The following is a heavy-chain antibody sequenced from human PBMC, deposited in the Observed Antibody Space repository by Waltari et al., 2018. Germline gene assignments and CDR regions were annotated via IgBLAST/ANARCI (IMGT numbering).Heavy chain of an antibody. V-gene: IGHV1-24*01. D-gene: IGHD2-21*02. Sequence: QVQLVQSGAEVKKPGASVKVSCKVSGYTLTELSMHWVRQAPGKGLEGMGGFDPEDGETIYAQKFQGRVTMTEDTSTDTAYMELSSLRSEDTAVYYCATAYCGGDCYSGYYYYYGMDVWGQGTTVTVSS. CDR1: GYTLTELS. CDR2: FDPEDGET. CDR3: ATAYCGGDCYSGYYYYYGMDV. J-gene: IGHJ6*02.